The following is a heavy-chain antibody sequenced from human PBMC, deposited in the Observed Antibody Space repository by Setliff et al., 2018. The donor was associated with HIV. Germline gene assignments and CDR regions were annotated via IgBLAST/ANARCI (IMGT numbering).Heavy chain of an antibody. D-gene: IGHD1-26*01. Sequence: ASVKVSCKTSGYTFNDYNMHWLRQAPGQGLEWIGGIIPIFGTANYAQKFQGRVTITTDESTGTTYMELSSLRSEDTAVYYCAREVGTYSGSYAVADGFDIWGQGTMVTVSS. CDR2: IIPIFGTA. J-gene: IGHJ3*02. CDR1: GYTFNDYN. V-gene: IGHV1-69*05. CDR3: AREVGTYSGSYAVADGFDI.